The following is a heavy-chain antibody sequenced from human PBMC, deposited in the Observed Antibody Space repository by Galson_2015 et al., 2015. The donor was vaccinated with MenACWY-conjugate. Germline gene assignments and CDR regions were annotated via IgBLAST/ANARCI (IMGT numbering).Heavy chain of an antibody. Sequence: CLRLYCAASGFTFTYYAACWVRQAPGKGLEWVSGISGRGVRRHCADSVKCRVTITRDPSQNTLHPQMNSLRAEDTAVYYCAKDRWDTYMNYYFDSWGQGTLVTVSS. D-gene: IGHD5-18*01. CDR1: GFTFTYYA. J-gene: IGHJ4*02. CDR3: AKDRWDTYMNYYFDS. V-gene: IGHV3-23*01. CDR2: ISGRGVRR.